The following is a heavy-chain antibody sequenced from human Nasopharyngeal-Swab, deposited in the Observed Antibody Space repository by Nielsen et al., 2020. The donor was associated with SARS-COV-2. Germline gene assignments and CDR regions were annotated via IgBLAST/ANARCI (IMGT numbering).Heavy chain of an antibody. CDR3: ARGQDGAAAAL. V-gene: IGHV4-34*01. Sequence: SETLSLTFAVDGWSFSGYYWSWIRQPQGKGLGWMGEINHSGGTRYNPSLKSRVIISVDTSKNQLSLKLTSLTAADTAMYYCARGQDGAAAALWGQGTLVTVSS. CDR2: INHSGGT. CDR1: GWSFSGYY. J-gene: IGHJ4*02. D-gene: IGHD6-13*01.